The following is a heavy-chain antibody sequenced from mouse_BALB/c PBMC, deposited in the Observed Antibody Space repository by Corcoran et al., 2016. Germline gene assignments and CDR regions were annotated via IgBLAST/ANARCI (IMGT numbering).Heavy chain of an antibody. Sequence: QIQLVQSGPELKKPGETVKISCKASGYTFTNYGMNWVKQAPGKGLKWMGWINTYTGEPTYADDFKGRFAFSLETSASTAYLQINNLKNEDTATYFCARWGTVDLYFDVWGAGTTVTVSS. V-gene: IGHV9-3-1*01. D-gene: IGHD1-1*01. CDR1: GYTFTNYG. CDR2: INTYTGEP. CDR3: ARWGTVDLYFDV. J-gene: IGHJ1*01.